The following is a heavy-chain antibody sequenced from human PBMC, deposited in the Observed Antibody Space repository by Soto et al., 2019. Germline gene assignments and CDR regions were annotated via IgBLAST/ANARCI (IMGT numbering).Heavy chain of an antibody. CDR3: AKVRGYYYYYGMDV. CDR1: GFTFSSYA. V-gene: IGHV3-23*01. CDR2: ISGSGGST. J-gene: IGHJ6*02. Sequence: GGSLRLSCAASGFTFSSYAMSWVRQAPGKGLEWVSAISGSGGSTYYADSVKGRFTISRDNSKNTLYLQMNSLRAEDTAVYCCAKVRGYYYYYGMDVWGQGTTVTVSS.